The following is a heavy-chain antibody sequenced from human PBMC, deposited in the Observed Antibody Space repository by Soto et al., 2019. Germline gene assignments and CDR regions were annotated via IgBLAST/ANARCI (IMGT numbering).Heavy chain of an antibody. J-gene: IGHJ3*02. V-gene: IGHV4-39*01. CDR1: GGSISSSSYY. Sequence: SETLSLTCTVSGGSISSSSYYWGWIRQPPGKGLEWIGSIYYSGSTYYNPSLKSRGTISGDTAKNQFSLKLSSVTAADTAVYYCARHGPIYCRGDSCQNDAIDIWSQEKMVTVSS. CDR3: ARHGPIYCRGDSCQNDAIDI. D-gene: IGHD2-15*01. CDR2: IYYSGST.